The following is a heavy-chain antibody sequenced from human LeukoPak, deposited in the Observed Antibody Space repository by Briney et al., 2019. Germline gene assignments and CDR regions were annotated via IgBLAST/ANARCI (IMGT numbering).Heavy chain of an antibody. CDR1: GFTFNDYA. V-gene: IGHV3-9*03. Sequence: GGSLRLSCAASGFTFNDYAMHWVPHAPGKGLEGVSGNSWNSGSIVYADSLKGRFTISRDNDKNSLYLQMSSMRAEDMALYYGTKGRYSNYCNDYTDVWGKGTTVTDSS. D-gene: IGHD4-11*01. J-gene: IGHJ6*03. CDR3: TKGRYSNYCNDYTDV. CDR2: NSWNSGSI.